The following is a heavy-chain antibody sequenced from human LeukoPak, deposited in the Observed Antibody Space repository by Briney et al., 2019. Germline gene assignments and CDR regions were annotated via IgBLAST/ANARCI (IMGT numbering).Heavy chain of an antibody. J-gene: IGHJ6*02. CDR3: ARDLNAGTTSYHGMDA. CDR2: IWYDGSNK. Sequence: PGGSLRLSCAASGFTFSSYGMHWVRQAPGKGLEWVAVIWYDGSNKYYADSVKGRFTISRDNSKNTLYLQMNSLRAEDTAVYYCARDLNAGTTSYHGMDAWGQGTTVTVSS. CDR1: GFTFSSYG. V-gene: IGHV3-33*01. D-gene: IGHD1-1*01.